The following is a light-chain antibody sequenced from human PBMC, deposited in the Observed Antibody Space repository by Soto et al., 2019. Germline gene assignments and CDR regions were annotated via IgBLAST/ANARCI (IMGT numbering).Light chain of an antibody. CDR2: GGS. CDR1: QGVGSH. Sequence: DIQMTQSPSSVSALIGDRVTITCRASQGVGSHVNWYQQKPGKAPNLLIHGGSNLQSGVPSTFSGSRSGTDFNLHISSLQPEDFATYYSQQTYGAPLTFGGGDQVEIK. CDR3: QQTYGAPLT. V-gene: IGKV1-39*01. J-gene: IGKJ4*01.